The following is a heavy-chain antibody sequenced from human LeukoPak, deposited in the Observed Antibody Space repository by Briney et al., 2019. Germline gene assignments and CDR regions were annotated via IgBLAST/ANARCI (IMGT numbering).Heavy chain of an antibody. D-gene: IGHD6-6*01. V-gene: IGHV5-51*01. CDR1: GYNFTNYW. CDR2: IYPGDSDT. Sequence: GESLKISCKASGYNFTNYWIGWVRQMPGKGLEWMGIIYPGDSDTRYSPSFQGQVTISADKSISTAYLQWSSLKASDTAMYYCARLGGIAARPYYYYMDVWGKGTTVTVSS. J-gene: IGHJ6*03. CDR3: ARLGGIAARPYYYYMDV.